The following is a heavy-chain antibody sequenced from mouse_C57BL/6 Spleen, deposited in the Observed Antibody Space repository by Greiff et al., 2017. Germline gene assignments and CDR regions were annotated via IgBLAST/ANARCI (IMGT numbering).Heavy chain of an antibody. V-gene: IGHV1-42*01. Sequence: EVMLVESGPELVKPGASVKISCKASGYSFTGYYMNWVKQSPEKSLEWIGEINPSTGGTTYNQKFKAKATLTVDKSSSTAYMQLKSLTSEDSAVYYCARSGSTAWGQGTLVTVSA. CDR1: GYSFTGYY. J-gene: IGHJ3*01. D-gene: IGHD1-2*01. CDR2: INPSTGGT. CDR3: ARSGSTA.